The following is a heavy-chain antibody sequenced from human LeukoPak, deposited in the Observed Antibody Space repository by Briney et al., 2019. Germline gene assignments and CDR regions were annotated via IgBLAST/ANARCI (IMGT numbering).Heavy chain of an antibody. V-gene: IGHV3-23*01. CDR3: ARGYCSSTTCYSRFEF. CDR2: ISGSGGST. CDR1: GFTFSSYA. Sequence: GGSLRLSCAASGFTFSSYAMSWVRQAPGRGLEWVSSISGSGGSTFYADSVKGRFTIPRDNSKNTLYLQMNSLRADDTAVYYCARGYCSSTTCYSRFEFWGQGTLVTVSS. D-gene: IGHD2-2*02. J-gene: IGHJ4*02.